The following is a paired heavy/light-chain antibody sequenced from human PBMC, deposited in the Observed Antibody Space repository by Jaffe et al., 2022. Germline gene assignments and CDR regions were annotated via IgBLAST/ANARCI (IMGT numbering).Heavy chain of an antibody. CDR3: ARQGFRRGDIVVVPASRGGWFDP. V-gene: IGHV5-51*01. D-gene: IGHD2-2*01. J-gene: IGHJ5*02. Sequence: EVQLVQSGAEVKKPGESLKISCKGSGYSFTSYWIGWVRQMPGKGLEWMGIIYPGDSDTRYSPSFQGQVTISADKSISTAYLQWSSLKASDTAMYYCARQGFRRGDIVVVPASRGGWFDPWGQGTLVTVSS. CDR1: GYSFTSYW. CDR2: IYPGDSDT.
Light chain of an antibody. V-gene: IGKV1-39*01. J-gene: IGKJ4*01. CDR1: QSISSY. CDR2: AAS. CDR3: QQSYSTLVT. Sequence: DIQMTQSPSSLSASVGDRVTITCRASQSISSYLNWYQQKPGKAPKLLIYAASSLQSGVPSRFSGSGSGTDFTLTISSLQPEDFATYYCQQSYSTLVTFGGGTKVEIK.